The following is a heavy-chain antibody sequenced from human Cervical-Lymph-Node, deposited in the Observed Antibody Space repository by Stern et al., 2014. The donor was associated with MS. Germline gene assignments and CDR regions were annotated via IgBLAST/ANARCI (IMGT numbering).Heavy chain of an antibody. V-gene: IGHV1-18*01. J-gene: IGHJ6*02. CDR1: GYKFANYV. Sequence: VQLVQSAAEVKSPGASVKVSCKASGYKFANYVISWVRQAPGQGLEWMGWVRGYNGNTKYAEKVQGRVTMTTDPATSTAYMEMRSLRSDDTAMYYCARDEIAAAGTFLYTYNGMDVWGQGTKVTV. CDR3: ARDEIAAAGTFLYTYNGMDV. D-gene: IGHD6-13*01. CDR2: VRGYNGNT.